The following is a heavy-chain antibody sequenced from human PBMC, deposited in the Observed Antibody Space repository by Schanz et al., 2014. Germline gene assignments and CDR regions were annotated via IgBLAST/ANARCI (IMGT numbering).Heavy chain of an antibody. D-gene: IGHD3-3*01. J-gene: IGHJ4*02. CDR1: GFTFSSYT. Sequence: EVQLVESGGGLVKPGDSLRLSCAASGFTFSSYTMKWVRQAPGKGLEWVSVIYSGGSTYYADSVKGRFTISRDNSRKTLSLQMNSLRAEDTAVYYCARGSGTFDSWGQGTLVTVSS. CDR2: IYSGGST. CDR3: ARGSGTFDS. V-gene: IGHV3-66*01.